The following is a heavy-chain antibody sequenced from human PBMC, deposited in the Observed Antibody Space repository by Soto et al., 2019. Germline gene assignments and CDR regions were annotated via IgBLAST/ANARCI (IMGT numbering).Heavy chain of an antibody. CDR3: AKDTRYADYVRWFDS. Sequence: GGSLRLSCTASGFTFSSYAMTWVRQAPGRGLEGVSGITASGGRTFYADSVKGRFTISRDNSWSTLYLQMNSLRAEDTAVYYCAKDTRYADYVRWFDSWGQGTLDTVSS. CDR1: GFTFSSYA. J-gene: IGHJ5*01. D-gene: IGHD4-17*01. V-gene: IGHV3-23*01. CDR2: ITASGGRT.